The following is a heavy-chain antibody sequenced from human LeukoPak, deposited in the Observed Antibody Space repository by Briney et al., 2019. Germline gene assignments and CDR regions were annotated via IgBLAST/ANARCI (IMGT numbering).Heavy chain of an antibody. CDR3: AKGGASIDFDY. CDR2: ISSSSSTI. D-gene: IGHD6-6*01. V-gene: IGHV3-48*01. Sequence: GGSLRLSCAASGFTFSSYSMNWVRQAPGKGLEWVSYISSSSSTIYYADSVKGRFTISRDNAKNSLYLQMNSLRAEDTAVYYCAKGGASIDFDYWGQGTLVTVSS. CDR1: GFTFSSYS. J-gene: IGHJ4*02.